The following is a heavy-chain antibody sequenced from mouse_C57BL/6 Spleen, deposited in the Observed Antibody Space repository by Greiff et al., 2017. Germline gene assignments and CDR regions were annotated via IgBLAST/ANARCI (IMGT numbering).Heavy chain of an antibody. CDR1: GYTFTSYW. V-gene: IGHV1-52*01. CDR3: ARGGWDGMDY. D-gene: IGHD4-1*01. Sequence: QVQLQQPGAELVRPGSSVKLSCKASGYTFTSYWMHWVKQRPIPGLEWIGNIDPSDSETHYNQKFKDKATLTVDKSSSTAYMQLSSLTSEDSAVYCCARGGWDGMDYWGQGTSVTVSS. CDR2: IDPSDSET. J-gene: IGHJ4*01.